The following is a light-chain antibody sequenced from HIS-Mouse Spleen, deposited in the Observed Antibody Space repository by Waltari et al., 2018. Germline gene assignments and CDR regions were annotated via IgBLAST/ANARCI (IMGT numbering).Light chain of an antibody. CDR3: QQYNNWPRT. V-gene: IGKV3-15*01. CDR1: QSVSSN. J-gene: IGKJ1*01. CDR2: DAS. Sequence: EIVMTQSPATLSVSPGERATLSCRASQSVSSNLAWYQQKPGQAPRLLIYDASTSATGIPARFSGSVSGTEFTLTISSMQSEDFAVYYCQQYNNWPRTFGQGTKVEIK.